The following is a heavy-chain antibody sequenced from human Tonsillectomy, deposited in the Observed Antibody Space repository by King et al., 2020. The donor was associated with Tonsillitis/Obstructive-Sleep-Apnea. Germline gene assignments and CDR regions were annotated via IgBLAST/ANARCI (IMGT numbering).Heavy chain of an antibody. J-gene: IGHJ4*02. CDR1: GFTFASYT. V-gene: IGHV3-64D*06. CDR3: VKGRAVSGRFDF. Sequence: VQLVESGGGLVQPGGSLRLSCSASGFTFASYTMHWVRQAPGKGLEYVSDISNNGGNTYYADSVKGRFTISRDNSRNTLYLQMSRLTTEDTAVYYFVKGRAVSGRFDFWGQGALVTVSS. D-gene: IGHD6-19*01. CDR2: ISNNGGNT.